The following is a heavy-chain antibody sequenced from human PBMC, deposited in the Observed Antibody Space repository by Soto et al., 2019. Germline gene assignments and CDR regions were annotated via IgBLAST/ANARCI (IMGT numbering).Heavy chain of an antibody. V-gene: IGHV3-48*02. Sequence: PGGSLRLSCAASGFAFSSYSMNGVRQAPGKGLEWVSYITGDSTTIYYADSVKGRFTISRDNAKNSLYLQMNSLRDEDTAVYYCAHSFGSFDYWGQGTLVTVSS. CDR1: GFAFSSYS. J-gene: IGHJ4*02. D-gene: IGHD1-26*01. CDR3: AHSFGSFDY. CDR2: ITGDSTTI.